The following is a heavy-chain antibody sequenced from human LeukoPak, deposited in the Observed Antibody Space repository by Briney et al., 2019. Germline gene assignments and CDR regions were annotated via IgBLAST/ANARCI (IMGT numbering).Heavy chain of an antibody. Sequence: GGSLRLSCAASGFTFSSYGMHWVRQAPGKGLEWVAYIQYDGSNQQYADSVKGRFTISRDNSKNTLYLQMNSLRAEDTAVYYCAKEGNIVVVPAAYFDYWGQGTLITVSS. V-gene: IGHV3-30*02. D-gene: IGHD2-2*01. CDR3: AKEGNIVVVPAAYFDY. J-gene: IGHJ4*02. CDR2: IQYDGSNQ. CDR1: GFTFSSYG.